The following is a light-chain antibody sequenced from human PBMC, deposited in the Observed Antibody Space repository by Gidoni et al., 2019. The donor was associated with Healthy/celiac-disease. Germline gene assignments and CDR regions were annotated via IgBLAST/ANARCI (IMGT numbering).Light chain of an antibody. CDR2: AAS. J-gene: IGKJ1*01. CDR3: QQYDSYPRT. CDR1: QGISSY. Sequence: AIRLTHSPSSLSASTGDRVTITCLASQGISSYLAWYQQKPGKAPKLLIYAASTLQSGVPSRFSGSGSGTDFTITISCLQSEDFATYYCQQYDSYPRTFGEGTKVEIK. V-gene: IGKV1-8*01.